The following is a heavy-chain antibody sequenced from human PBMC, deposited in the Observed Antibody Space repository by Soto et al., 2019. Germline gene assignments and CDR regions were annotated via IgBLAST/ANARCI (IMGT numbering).Heavy chain of an antibody. CDR3: ANSYSERYFDY. CDR2: ISGSGGST. J-gene: IGHJ4*02. D-gene: IGHD4-4*01. CDR1: GFTFSSYA. V-gene: IGHV3-23*01. Sequence: PXVSLRLSCVASGFTFSSYAMSGVRQAPGKGLEWVSGISGSGGSTDYADSVKGRFTISRDKSKNTLHLQMDSLRAEDTALYYCANSYSERYFDYWGQGTLVTVSS.